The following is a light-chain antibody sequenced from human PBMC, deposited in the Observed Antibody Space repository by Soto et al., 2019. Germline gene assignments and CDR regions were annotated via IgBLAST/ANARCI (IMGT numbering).Light chain of an antibody. V-gene: IGKV3-15*01. CDR3: QQYNTWLWT. J-gene: IGKJ1*01. CDR2: GAS. CDR1: QSVSSN. Sequence: MTQSPATLSVSQAERATLSCRASQSVSSNLAWYQQKPGQAPRLLIYGASTRASGIPARFSGSGSGTEFTLTISSLQSEDFAVYYCQQYNTWLWTFGQGTKVDIK.